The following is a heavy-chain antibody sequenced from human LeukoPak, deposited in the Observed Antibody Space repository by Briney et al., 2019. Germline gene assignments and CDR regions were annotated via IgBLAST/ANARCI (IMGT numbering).Heavy chain of an antibody. CDR1: GFTFSNYA. CDR2: SSESGGAT. V-gene: IGHV3-23*01. Sequence: GGSLRLSCAASGFTFSNYAMSWVRQAPGRGPEWVSTSSESGGATRYADSVKGRFTISRDNSMNTLYLQMDNLRAEDTAVYYCAKDRRGNWNYVGHFDHWGQGTLVTVSS. D-gene: IGHD1-7*01. CDR3: AKDRRGNWNYVGHFDH. J-gene: IGHJ4*02.